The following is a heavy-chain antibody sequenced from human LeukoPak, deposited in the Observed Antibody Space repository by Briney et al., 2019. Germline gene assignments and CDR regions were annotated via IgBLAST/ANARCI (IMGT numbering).Heavy chain of an antibody. V-gene: IGHV4-59*01. Sequence: PSETLSLTCTVSGGSITNYYWTWIRQPPGKGLEWIGYIHYSGSTNYNPSLKSRVTISVDTSKNQFSLKLSSVTAADTAVYYCARASVTYYYYYYMDVWGKGATVTVSS. CDR2: IHYSGST. D-gene: IGHD4-11*01. CDR3: ARASVTYYYYYYMDV. J-gene: IGHJ6*03. CDR1: GGSITNYY.